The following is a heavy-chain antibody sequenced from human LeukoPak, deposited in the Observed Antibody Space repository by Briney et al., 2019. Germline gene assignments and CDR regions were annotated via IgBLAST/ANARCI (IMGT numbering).Heavy chain of an antibody. CDR1: GYSFTNYW. D-gene: IGHD2-21*01. CDR2: IYPGDSDS. Sequence: GESLKISCKGSGYSFTNYWIGWVRQMPGKGLKWLGIIYPGDSDSRYSPSFQGQVTISADKSISTAYLQWSSLKASDTAMYYCAGAYRGAYDAFDIWGQGTMVTVSS. V-gene: IGHV5-51*01. J-gene: IGHJ3*02. CDR3: AGAYRGAYDAFDI.